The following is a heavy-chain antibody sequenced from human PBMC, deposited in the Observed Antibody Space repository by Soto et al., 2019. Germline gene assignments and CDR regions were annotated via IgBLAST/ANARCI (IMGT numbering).Heavy chain of an antibody. CDR2: INYSGSS. V-gene: IGHV4-31*03. J-gene: IGHJ4*02. CDR3: ARLRGVGSWYRGYFDS. CDR1: GGSISRAPYS. D-gene: IGHD6-13*01. Sequence: PSETLSLTCTVPGGSISRAPYSWSWIRQHPGKGLEWIGYINYSGSSYYNPSLKSRVTISVDTSKNQFSLKLSSVTAADTAVYYCARLRGVGSWYRGYFDSWGQGTLVTVSS.